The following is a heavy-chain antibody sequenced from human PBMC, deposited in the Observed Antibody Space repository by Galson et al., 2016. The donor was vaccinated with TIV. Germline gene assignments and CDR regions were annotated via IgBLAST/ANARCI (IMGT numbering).Heavy chain of an antibody. J-gene: IGHJ4*02. D-gene: IGHD4-11*01. CDR3: TRSPYSNYAPGDDYYFDF. CDR2: ILPIFGTT. V-gene: IGHV1-69*13. CDR1: GGIFRNFA. Sequence: SVKVSCKASGGIFRNFAITWVRQAPGQGLEWMGVILPIFGTTNYARKFQGRVTITADEPAVTAYMELSSLRSDDTAVYYCTRSPYSNYAPGDDYYFDFWGQGTLVTVSS.